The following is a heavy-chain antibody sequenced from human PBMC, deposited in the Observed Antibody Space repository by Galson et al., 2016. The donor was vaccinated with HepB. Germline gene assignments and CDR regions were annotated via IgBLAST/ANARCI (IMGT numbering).Heavy chain of an antibody. Sequence: SVKVSCKASGYTFIGYYVHWVRQAPGQGLEWMGWINPNNGGTKYAQKFQGRVTMTRDTSISTAYMDRSSLRSDDTAVYYCARVTGYCSGGSGANWFDPWGQGTLVTVSP. D-gene: IGHD2-15*01. V-gene: IGHV1-2*02. CDR2: INPNNGGT. CDR1: GYTFIGYY. J-gene: IGHJ5*02. CDR3: ARVTGYCSGGSGANWFDP.